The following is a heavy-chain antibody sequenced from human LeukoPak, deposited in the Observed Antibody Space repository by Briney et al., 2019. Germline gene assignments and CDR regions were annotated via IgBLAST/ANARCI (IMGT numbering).Heavy chain of an antibody. V-gene: IGHV3-23*01. CDR2: ISGSGGST. J-gene: IGHJ4*02. Sequence: PGGSLRLSCAASGFTFSSYAMSWVRQAPGKGLEWVPAISGSGGSTYYADSVKGRFTISRDNSKNTLYLQMNSLRAEDTAVYYCAKDLSSYDSSGYLDYWGQGTLVTVSS. CDR3: AKDLSSYDSSGYLDY. CDR1: GFTFSSYA. D-gene: IGHD3-22*01.